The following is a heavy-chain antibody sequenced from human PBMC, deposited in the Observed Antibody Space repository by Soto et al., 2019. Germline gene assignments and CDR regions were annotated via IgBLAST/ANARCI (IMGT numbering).Heavy chain of an antibody. J-gene: IGHJ5*02. Sequence: SLKVSCKASGGTFSSYAISWVRQAPGQGREWMGGIIPIFGTANYAQKFQGRVTITADKSTSTAYMELSSLRSEDTAVYYCARDLTQYYDFWSGPGPWGQGTLVTVAS. CDR3: ARDLTQYYDFWSGPGP. V-gene: IGHV1-69*06. CDR2: IIPIFGTA. CDR1: GGTFSSYA. D-gene: IGHD3-3*01.